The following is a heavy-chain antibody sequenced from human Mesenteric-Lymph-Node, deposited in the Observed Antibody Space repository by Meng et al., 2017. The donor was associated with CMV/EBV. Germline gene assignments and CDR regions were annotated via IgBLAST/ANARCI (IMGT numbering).Heavy chain of an antibody. J-gene: IGHJ4*02. D-gene: IGHD2-15*01. CDR3: AKGRVRSHFDY. Sequence: ESLKISCAASGFTFSSYAMSWVRQAPGKGLEWVSVIYSGGSSTYYADSVKGRFTISRDNSKNTLYLQMNSLRAEDTAVYYCAKGRVRSHFDYWGQGTLVTVSS. CDR1: GFTFSSYA. V-gene: IGHV3-23*03. CDR2: IYSGGSST.